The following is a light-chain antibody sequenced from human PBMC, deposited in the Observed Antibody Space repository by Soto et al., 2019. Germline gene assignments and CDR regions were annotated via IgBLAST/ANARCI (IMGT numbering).Light chain of an antibody. V-gene: IGLV6-57*03. CDR3: QSYDSSSLWV. CDR1: SGSIASNY. Sequence: NFMLTQPHSVSESPGKTVTISCTRSSGSIASNYVQWYQQRPGSAPTTVIYDDNQRRSGVPDRFSGSIDSSSNSASLTISGLQTEDEADYYRQSYDSSSLWVFGGGTKLTVL. CDR2: DDN. J-gene: IGLJ3*02.